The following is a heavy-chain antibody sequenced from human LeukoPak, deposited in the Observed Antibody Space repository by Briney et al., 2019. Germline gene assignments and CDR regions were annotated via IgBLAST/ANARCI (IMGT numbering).Heavy chain of an antibody. CDR3: ARAGSGKGAFDI. V-gene: IGHV4-59*01. D-gene: IGHD3-10*01. CDR1: GGSISSYY. J-gene: IGHJ3*02. CDR2: NYYSGST. Sequence: SETLSLTCTVSGGSISSYYWSWIRQPPGKGLEWIGYNYYSGSTNYNPSLKSRVTISVDTSKNQFSLKLSSVTAADTAVYYCARAGSGKGAFDIWGQGTMVTVSS.